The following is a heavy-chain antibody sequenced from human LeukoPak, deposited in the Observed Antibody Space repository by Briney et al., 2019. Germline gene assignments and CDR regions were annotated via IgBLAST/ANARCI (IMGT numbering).Heavy chain of an antibody. CDR3: ATPAAGPGAEYSLY. CDR1: GFTVSTNY. V-gene: IGHV3-21*01. CDR2: IDFTSRYI. J-gene: IGHJ1*01. D-gene: IGHD6-13*01. Sequence: GGSLRLSCAASGFTVSTNYMSWVRQAPGKGLEWVSSIDFTSRYIYNADSVKGRFTTSRDNAKNSLDLQMNSLKVEDTAVYYCATPAAGPGAEYSLYWGQGTLVIVSS.